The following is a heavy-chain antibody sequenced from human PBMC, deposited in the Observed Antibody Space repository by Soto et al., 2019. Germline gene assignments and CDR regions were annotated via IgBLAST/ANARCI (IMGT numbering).Heavy chain of an antibody. CDR3: SRVDGLPRYYGMDV. CDR1: GFPSGNAS. Sequence: GGSLRLSCAASGFPSGNASMTWVRQAPGKGLEWIGRIKRKTNGGTADYAAPVKARCTISREASKNTRYLHLNSLKTADTALNYCSRVDGLPRYYGMDVWGQGTTV. CDR2: IKRKTNGGTA. J-gene: IGHJ6*02. V-gene: IGHV3-15*01.